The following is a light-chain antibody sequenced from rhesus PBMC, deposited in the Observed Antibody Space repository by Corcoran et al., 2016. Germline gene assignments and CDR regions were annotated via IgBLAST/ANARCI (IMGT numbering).Light chain of an antibody. J-gene: IGKJ3*01. CDR2: RAY. Sequence: EIVMTQSPATLSLSPGETATLSCRASESVGSYLAWYQQKPGQAPKLLCHRAYLRATDIPDRFSGSGSRTEFTLTISSLEPEDVGIYHCQQYNDLLPFTFGPGTKLDIK. V-gene: IGKV3-40*03. CDR3: QQYNDLLPFT. CDR1: ESVGSY.